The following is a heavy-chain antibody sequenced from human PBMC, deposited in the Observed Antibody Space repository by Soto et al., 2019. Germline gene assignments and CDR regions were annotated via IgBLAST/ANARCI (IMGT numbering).Heavy chain of an antibody. J-gene: IGHJ6*02. Sequence: PGGSLRLSCAASGFTFSSYGMHWVRQAPGKGLEWVAVIWYDGSNKYYADSVKGRFTISRDNSKNTLYLQMNSLRAEDTAVYYCARDHGEQIWSASPYGMDVWGQGTTVTVSS. CDR2: IWYDGSNK. CDR3: ARDHGEQIWSASPYGMDV. CDR1: GFTFSSYG. D-gene: IGHD7-27*01. V-gene: IGHV3-33*01.